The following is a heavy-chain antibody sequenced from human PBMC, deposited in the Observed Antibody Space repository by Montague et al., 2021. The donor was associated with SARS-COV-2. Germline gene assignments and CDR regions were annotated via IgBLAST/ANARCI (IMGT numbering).Heavy chain of an antibody. CDR1: GGSMSSCH. CDR3: ARDVRYYYDQ. Sequence: SETLSLTCSVSGGSMSSCHCIWIRQPRGKGLEWIGYVSYRGSTNXNLSPKSRVTISLDTSKNRFSLRVTSVTAADTAVYYCARDVRYYYDQWGQGILVTVSS. CDR2: VSYRGST. J-gene: IGHJ4*02. D-gene: IGHD3-10*01. V-gene: IGHV4-59*01.